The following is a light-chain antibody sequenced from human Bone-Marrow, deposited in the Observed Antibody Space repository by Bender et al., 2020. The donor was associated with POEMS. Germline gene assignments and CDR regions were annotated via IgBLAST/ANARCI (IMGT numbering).Light chain of an antibody. CDR1: ALPNQK. CDR2: RDA. Sequence: SYELTQAPSVSVSPGQTARISCSGDALPNQKVYWYHQKPGQAPVLVIYRDAERPSRIPERFSASRSGTIATLTISGVQAGDEADYYCQSPDSDSNWVFGRGTKLTVL. V-gene: IGLV3-25*03. CDR3: QSPDSDSNWV. J-gene: IGLJ3*02.